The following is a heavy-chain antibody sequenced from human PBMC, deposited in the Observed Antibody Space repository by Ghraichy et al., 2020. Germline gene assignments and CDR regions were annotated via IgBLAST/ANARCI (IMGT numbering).Heavy chain of an antibody. D-gene: IGHD1-26*01. J-gene: IGHJ6*02. CDR1: GFLFSAHD. CDR2: ISGSGNTV. CDR3: AKANLATTTTAWTYGMDV. Sequence: GGSLRLSCAVSGFLFSAHDMSWVRQAPGKELEWVSTISGSGNTVYSAASVRGRFTVSRDISKNTLFLQLNSPRLDDTAVYYCAKANLATTTTAWTYGMDVWGQGTAVIVSS. V-gene: IGHV3-23*01.